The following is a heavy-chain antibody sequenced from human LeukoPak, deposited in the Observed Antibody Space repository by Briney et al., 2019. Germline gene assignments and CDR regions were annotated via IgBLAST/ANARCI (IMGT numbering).Heavy chain of an antibody. V-gene: IGHV3-30-3*01. D-gene: IGHD5-18*01. CDR1: GFTFCSYA. J-gene: IGHJ4*02. Sequence: QSGGSLRLSCAASGFTFCSYAMHWVRQAPGKGLEWVAVISYDGSNKYYADSVKGRFTISRDNSKNTLYLQMNSLRAEDTAVYYCARDMKQLWLHGVFDYWGQGTLVTVSS. CDR3: ARDMKQLWLHGVFDY. CDR2: ISYDGSNK.